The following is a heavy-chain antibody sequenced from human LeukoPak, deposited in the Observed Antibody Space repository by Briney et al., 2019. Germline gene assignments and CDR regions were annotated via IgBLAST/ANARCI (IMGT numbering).Heavy chain of an antibody. CDR3: ARDRGSYSSSWYDH. CDR2: ISSSSSYT. CDR1: GFTFSDYY. D-gene: IGHD6-13*01. V-gene: IGHV3-11*05. J-gene: IGHJ5*02. Sequence: PGGSLRLSCAASGFTFSDYYMSWIRQAPGKGLEWVSYISSSSSYTNYADSVKGRFTISRDNAKNSLYLQMNSLRAEDTAVYYCARDRGSYSSSWYDHWGQGTLVTVSS.